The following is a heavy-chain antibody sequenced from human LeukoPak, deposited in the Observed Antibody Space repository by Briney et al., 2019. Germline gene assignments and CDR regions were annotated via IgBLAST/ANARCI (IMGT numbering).Heavy chain of an antibody. D-gene: IGHD3-16*01. Sequence: SETLSLTCTVSGGSISSYYWSWIRQPPGKGLEWIGYIYYSGNTNCNPSLESRVTISVDTSKNQFSLKLSSVTAADTAVYYCARVGDYALKDWGQGTLVTVSS. CDR2: IYYSGNT. CDR3: ARVGDYALKD. CDR1: GGSISSYY. V-gene: IGHV4-59*12. J-gene: IGHJ4*02.